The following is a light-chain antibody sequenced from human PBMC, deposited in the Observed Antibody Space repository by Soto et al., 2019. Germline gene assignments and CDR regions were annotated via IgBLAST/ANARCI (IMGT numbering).Light chain of an antibody. J-gene: IGKJ1*01. CDR1: HSISSY. V-gene: IGKV1-39*01. CDR3: QQSYSTPRT. CDR2: AAS. Sequence: DIQMTQSPSSLSASVGDRVSIICRASHSISSYLNWYQQKPGKAPKLLIYAASSLQSGVPSRFSGSGSGTDFTLTISSLQPEDFATYYCQQSYSTPRTFGQGTKVDIK.